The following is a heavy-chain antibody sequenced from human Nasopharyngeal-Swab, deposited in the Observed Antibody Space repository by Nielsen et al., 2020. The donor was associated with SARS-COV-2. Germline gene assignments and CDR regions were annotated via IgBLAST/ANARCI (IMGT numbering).Heavy chain of an antibody. D-gene: IGHD6-13*01. J-gene: IGHJ4*02. CDR2: ISYDGSNK. CDR3: ARANSSSWSFDY. Sequence: GGPLRLSCAASGFTFSSYGMHWVRQAPGKGLEWVAVISYDGSNKYYADSVKGRFTISRDNSKNTLYLQMNSLRAEDTAVYYCARANSSSWSFDYWGQGTLVTVSS. CDR1: GFTFSSYG. V-gene: IGHV3-30*03.